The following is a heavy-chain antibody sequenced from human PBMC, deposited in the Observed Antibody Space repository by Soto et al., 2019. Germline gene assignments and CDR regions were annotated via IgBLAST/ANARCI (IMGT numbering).Heavy chain of an antibody. J-gene: IGHJ4*02. CDR3: ARESNFLPYYFDY. CDR2: IYYSGST. Sequence: SETLSLTCTVSGGSIRRGAYLWSWIRQHPGKGLEWIGYIYYSGSTYYNPSLKSRVTISVDTSKNQFSLKLSSVTAADTAMYYCARESNFLPYYFDYWGQGTLVTVSS. CDR1: GGSIRRGAYL. V-gene: IGHV4-31*03.